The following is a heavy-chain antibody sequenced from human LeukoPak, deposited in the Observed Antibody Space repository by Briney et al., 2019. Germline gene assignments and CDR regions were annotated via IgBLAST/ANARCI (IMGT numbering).Heavy chain of an antibody. Sequence: GGSLRLSCAASGFTFISYAMSWVRQAPGKGLEWVSAISGSGGSAYYADSVKGRFTISRENSKNTLYLQMNSLRAEDTAVYYCAKHAGRFGELLIGPGGYFDYWGQGTLVTVSP. CDR1: GFTFISYA. D-gene: IGHD3-10*01. CDR3: AKHAGRFGELLIGPGGYFDY. J-gene: IGHJ4*02. V-gene: IGHV3-23*01. CDR2: ISGSGGSA.